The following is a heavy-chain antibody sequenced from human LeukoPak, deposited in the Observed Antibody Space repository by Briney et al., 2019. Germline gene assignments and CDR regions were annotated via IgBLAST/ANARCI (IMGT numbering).Heavy chain of an antibody. J-gene: IGHJ4*02. Sequence: GGSLRLSCAASGFTFSSYAMSWVRQAPGKGLEWVSAISGSGGSTYYADSVKGRFTISRDNSKNTLYLQMNSLGAEDTAVYYCASIVVVPAATYVYWGQGTLVTVSS. CDR1: GFTFSSYA. V-gene: IGHV3-23*01. CDR2: ISGSGGST. CDR3: ASIVVVPAATYVY. D-gene: IGHD2-2*01.